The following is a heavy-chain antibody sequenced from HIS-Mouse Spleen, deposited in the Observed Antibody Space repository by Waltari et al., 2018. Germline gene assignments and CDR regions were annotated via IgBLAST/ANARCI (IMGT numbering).Heavy chain of an antibody. D-gene: IGHD6-13*01. CDR3: AREIPYSSSWYDWYFDL. Sequence: QLQLQESGPGLVKPSETLSLTCTVSGGSIISSSSYWGWIRQPPGKGLEWIGSIYYSGSPYYNPSLKSRVTISVDTSKNQFSLKLSSVTAADTAVYYCAREIPYSSSWYDWYFDLWGRGTLVTVSS. J-gene: IGHJ2*01. CDR2: IYYSGSP. V-gene: IGHV4-39*07. CDR1: GGSIISSSSY.